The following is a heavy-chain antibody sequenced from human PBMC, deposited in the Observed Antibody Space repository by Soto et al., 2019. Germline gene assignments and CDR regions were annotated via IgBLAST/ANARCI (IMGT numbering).Heavy chain of an antibody. Sequence: GTSVKVCSKSSGFTLTSYGISWVQQPPGQGLEWMGWISANNGNTNYAQKLQGRVTMTTDTSTNTAYMELRSLRSDDTAVYYCARPLQQLAPNFDYWGQGTLVTVSS. J-gene: IGHJ4*02. CDR3: ARPLQQLAPNFDY. D-gene: IGHD6-13*01. V-gene: IGHV1-18*01. CDR2: ISANNGNT. CDR1: GFTLTSYG.